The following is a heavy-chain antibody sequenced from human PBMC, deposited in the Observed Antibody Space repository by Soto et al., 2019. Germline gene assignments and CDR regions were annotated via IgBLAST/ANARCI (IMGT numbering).Heavy chain of an antibody. Sequence: EVQLVKSGGGLVQPGGSLRLSCAASGFTFSSYWMTWVRQAPGKGLEWVANIKEDGSEKYYVDSVKGRFTISRDNAKNSVYLQMNSLRAEDTAVYYCADSGSFTDVWGKGTKVTVSS. CDR1: GFTFSSYW. V-gene: IGHV3-7*01. D-gene: IGHD3-22*01. J-gene: IGHJ6*04. CDR3: ADSGSFTDV. CDR2: IKEDGSEK.